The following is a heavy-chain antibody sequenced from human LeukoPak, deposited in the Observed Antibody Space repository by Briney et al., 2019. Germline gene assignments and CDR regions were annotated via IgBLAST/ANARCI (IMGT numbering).Heavy chain of an antibody. CDR3: ARDLTDYDSSGYFGY. CDR2: IYSGGST. J-gene: IGHJ4*02. CDR1: GFTVSSNY. V-gene: IGHV3-53*01. D-gene: IGHD3-22*01. Sequence: PGGSLRLSCAASGFTVSSNYMSWVRQAPGKGLEWVSVIYSGGSTYYADSVKGRFTISRDNSKNTLYLQINSLRAEDTAVYYCARDLTDYDSSGYFGYWGQGTLVTVSS.